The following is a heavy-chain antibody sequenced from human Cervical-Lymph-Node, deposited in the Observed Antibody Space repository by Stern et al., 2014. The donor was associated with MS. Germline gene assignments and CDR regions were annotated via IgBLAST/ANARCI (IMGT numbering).Heavy chain of an antibody. CDR1: GFSLSTSGMS. J-gene: IGHJ4*02. Sequence: QVTLRESGPALVKPTQTLTLTCTFSGFSLSTSGMSVSWIRQPPGKALEWLALINWDDDKYYRTSLKTRLTISKDTSKTQVVLTMTNMDPVDTATYYCAHSGMYSGSISTFDYWGQGTLVTVSS. D-gene: IGHD3-10*01. CDR2: INWDDDK. CDR3: AHSGMYSGSISTFDY. V-gene: IGHV2-70*13.